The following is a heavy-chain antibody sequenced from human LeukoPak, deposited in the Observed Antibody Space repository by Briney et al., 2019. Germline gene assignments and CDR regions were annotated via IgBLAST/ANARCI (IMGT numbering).Heavy chain of an antibody. V-gene: IGHV1-18*01. CDR3: ATAATQRGYSYGYFHYYMDV. CDR1: GYTFTSYG. Sequence: GASVKVSCKASGYTFTSYGISWVRQAPGQGLEWMGWISAYNGNTNYAQKLQGRVTMTTDTSTSTAYMELRSLRSDDTAVYYCATAATQRGYSYGYFHYYMDVWGKGTTVTVSS. J-gene: IGHJ6*03. CDR2: ISAYNGNT. D-gene: IGHD5-18*01.